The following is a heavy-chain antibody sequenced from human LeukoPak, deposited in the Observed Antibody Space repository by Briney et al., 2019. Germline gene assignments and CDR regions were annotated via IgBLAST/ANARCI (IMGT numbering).Heavy chain of an antibody. D-gene: IGHD2-2*01. V-gene: IGHV4-30-4*08. Sequence: SETLSLTCTVSGGSISSGDYYWSWIRQPPGKGLEWIGYIYYSGSTNYNPSLKSRVTISVDTSKNQFSLKLSSVTAADTAVYYCARLYCSSTSCYRYFDLWGRGTLVTVSS. J-gene: IGHJ2*01. CDR1: GGSISSGDYY. CDR2: IYYSGST. CDR3: ARLYCSSTSCYRYFDL.